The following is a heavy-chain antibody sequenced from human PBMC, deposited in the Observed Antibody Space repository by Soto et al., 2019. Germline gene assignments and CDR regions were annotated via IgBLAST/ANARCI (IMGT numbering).Heavy chain of an antibody. Sequence: SETLSLTCTVSGGSISSGVDYWSWIRQHPGKGLEWIGYIYYSGSTYYNPSLKSRVTISVDTSKNQFSLKLSSVTAADTAVYYCASTDYGDYWFDPWGQGTLVTVSS. CDR2: IYYSGST. J-gene: IGHJ5*02. CDR1: GGSISSGVDY. CDR3: ASTDYGDYWFDP. V-gene: IGHV4-31*03. D-gene: IGHD4-17*01.